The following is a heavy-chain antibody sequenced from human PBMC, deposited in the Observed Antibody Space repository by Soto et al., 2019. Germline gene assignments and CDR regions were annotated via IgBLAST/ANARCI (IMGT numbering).Heavy chain of an antibody. V-gene: IGHV1-2*02. CDR2: IYPKSAVT. CDR1: GYTFTDYY. D-gene: IGHD3-3*01. CDR3: ARDLAFYDLPYYYGMDA. J-gene: IGHJ6*02. Sequence: QVHLVQSGAEVKKPGASVKVSCKASGYTFTDYYIHWVRQAPGQGLEWMGWIYPKSAVTNTAKKFQGRVTMTRDTSISTACMELSSLRSDDTAVYYCARDLAFYDLPYYYGMDAWGQGTTVTVSS.